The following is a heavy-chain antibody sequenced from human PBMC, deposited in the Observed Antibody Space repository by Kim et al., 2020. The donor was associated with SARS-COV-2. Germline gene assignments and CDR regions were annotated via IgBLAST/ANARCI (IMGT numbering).Heavy chain of an antibody. CDR2: ISGSGGST. CDR3: AKDFHQYYYYGVDV. CDR1: GFTFSSYA. Sequence: GGSLRLSCAASGFTFSSYAMSWVRQAPGKGLEWVSAISGSGGSTYYADSVKGRFTISRDNSKNTLYLQMNSLRAEDTAVYYCAKDFHQYYYYGVDVWGQGTTVTVSS. J-gene: IGHJ6*02. V-gene: IGHV3-23*01.